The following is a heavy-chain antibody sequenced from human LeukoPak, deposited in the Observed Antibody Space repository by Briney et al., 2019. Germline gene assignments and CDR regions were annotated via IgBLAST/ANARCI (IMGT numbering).Heavy chain of an antibody. D-gene: IGHD3-9*01. CDR2: IYTSGST. Sequence: SETLSLTCTVSGGSISSYYWSWIRQPAGKGLEWIGRIYTSGSTNYNPSLKSRVTISVDTSKNQFSLKLSSVTAADTAVYYCARYYDILTGPGVDYWGQGTLVTVSS. CDR3: ARYYDILTGPGVDY. V-gene: IGHV4-4*07. J-gene: IGHJ4*02. CDR1: GGSISSYY.